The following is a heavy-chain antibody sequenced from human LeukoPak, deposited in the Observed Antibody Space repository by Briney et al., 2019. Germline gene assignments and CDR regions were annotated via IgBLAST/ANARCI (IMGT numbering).Heavy chain of an antibody. D-gene: IGHD3-22*01. CDR3: ARPNYYDSSGYYWARDQHHPNFDY. J-gene: IGHJ4*02. Sequence: PGGSLRLSCAASGFTFSSYGMHWVRQAPGKGLEWVAFIRYDGSNKYYADSVKGRFTISRDNSKNTLYLQMNSLRAEDTAVYYCARPNYYDSSGYYWARDQHHPNFDYWGQGTLVTVSS. CDR1: GFTFSSYG. V-gene: IGHV3-30*02. CDR2: IRYDGSNK.